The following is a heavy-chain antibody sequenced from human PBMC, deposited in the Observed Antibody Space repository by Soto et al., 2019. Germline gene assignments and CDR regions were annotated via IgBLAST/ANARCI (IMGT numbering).Heavy chain of an antibody. CDR2: IYYTGST. Sequence: QVQLQESGPGLVKPSETLSLTCTVSGGSISSYYWSWVRQPPGKGLEWIGYIYYTGSTNYNPSLKSRVTISVDAAKNPFSPKLSSVTAADTAVYYCASDVPIFGVAQTHYYYYYGMDVWGQGTTVTVSS. D-gene: IGHD3-3*01. J-gene: IGHJ6*02. V-gene: IGHV4-59*01. CDR1: GGSISSYY. CDR3: ASDVPIFGVAQTHYYYYYGMDV.